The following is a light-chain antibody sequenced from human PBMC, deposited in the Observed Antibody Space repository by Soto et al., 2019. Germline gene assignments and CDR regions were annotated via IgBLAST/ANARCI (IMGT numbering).Light chain of an antibody. V-gene: IGKV3-20*01. Sequence: EIVLTQSPGTLSLSPGERATLSCRASQSVSSSFLTWYQQKPGQAPRLLIYGASNRATGIPDRFSGSGSGTDFTLTISRLEPEYFAVYYCQHYGSSGTFGQGTKVDIK. CDR1: QSVSSSF. CDR3: QHYGSSGT. J-gene: IGKJ1*01. CDR2: GAS.